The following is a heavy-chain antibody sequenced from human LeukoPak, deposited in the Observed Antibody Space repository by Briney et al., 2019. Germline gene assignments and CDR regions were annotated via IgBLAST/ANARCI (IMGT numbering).Heavy chain of an antibody. V-gene: IGHV3-21*01. CDR3: ARGVGYSGYDWMYYFQH. J-gene: IGHJ1*01. CDR2: ISSSSSYI. D-gene: IGHD5-12*01. Sequence: GGSLRLSCAASGFTFSSYSMNRVRQAPGKGLEWVSSISSSSSYIYYADSVKGRFTISRDNAKNSLYLQMNSLRAEDTAVYYCARGVGYSGYDWMYYFQHWGQGTLVTVSS. CDR1: GFTFSSYS.